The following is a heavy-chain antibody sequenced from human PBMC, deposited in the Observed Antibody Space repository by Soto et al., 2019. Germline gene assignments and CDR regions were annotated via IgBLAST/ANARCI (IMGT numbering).Heavy chain of an antibody. CDR2: IYYSGST. CDR1: GGSVSSGSYY. Sequence: QVQLQESGPGLVKPSETLSLTCTVSGGSVSSGSYYWSWIRQPPGKGLEWIGYIYYSGSTNYNPSLKSRVTLSVDTSKNQFSRKLSSVTAADTAVYYCARRGKRGYYDSSGYYLDYWGQGTLVTVSS. CDR3: ARRGKRGYYDSSGYYLDY. V-gene: IGHV4-61*01. D-gene: IGHD3-22*01. J-gene: IGHJ4*02.